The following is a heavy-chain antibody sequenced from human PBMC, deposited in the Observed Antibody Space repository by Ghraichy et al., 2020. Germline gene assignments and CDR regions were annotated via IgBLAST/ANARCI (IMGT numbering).Heavy chain of an antibody. CDR3: AKAGGRRNGELPPYDAFDI. CDR1: GFTFDDYA. J-gene: IGHJ3*02. D-gene: IGHD1-26*01. V-gene: IGHV3-9*01. CDR2: ISWNSGSI. Sequence: GGSLRLSCAASGFTFDDYAMHWVRQAPGKGLEWVSGISWNSGSIGYADSVKGRFTISRDNAKNSLYLQMNSLRAEDTALYYCAKAGGRRNGELPPYDAFDIWGQGTMVTVSS.